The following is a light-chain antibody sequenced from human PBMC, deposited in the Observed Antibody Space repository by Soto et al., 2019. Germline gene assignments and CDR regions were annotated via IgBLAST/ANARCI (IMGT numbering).Light chain of an antibody. J-gene: IGKJ1*01. CDR3: QQYGSFPAT. CDR1: QGISRW. CDR2: AAS. Sequence: DIQMTQSPSSLSASVGDRVTITCRASQGISRWLAWYQLKPGKAPKSLIYAASTLQSGVPTRFIGSGSGTHFTLTVSSVQPEDSATYSCQQYGSFPATCGQGTKVEI. V-gene: IGKV1D-16*01.